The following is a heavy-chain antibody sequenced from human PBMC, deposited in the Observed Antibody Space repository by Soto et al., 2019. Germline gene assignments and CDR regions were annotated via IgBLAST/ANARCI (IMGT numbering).Heavy chain of an antibody. CDR1: GGSISSGGYS. CDR3: ARSKYDSSGYYYDY. V-gene: IGHV4-30-2*01. D-gene: IGHD3-22*01. CDR2: IYHSGST. Sequence: PSETLSLTCAVSGGSISSGGYSWSWIRQPPGKGLEWIGYIYHSGSTYYNPSLKSRVTISVDRSKNQFSLKLSSVTAADTAVYYWARSKYDSSGYYYDYWGQGTLVTVSS. J-gene: IGHJ4*02.